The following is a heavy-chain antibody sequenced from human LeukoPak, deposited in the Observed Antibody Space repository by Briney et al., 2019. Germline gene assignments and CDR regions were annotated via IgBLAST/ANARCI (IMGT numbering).Heavy chain of an antibody. CDR3: ARGSGDYSY. V-gene: IGHV4-34*01. CDR1: GGSFSGYY. J-gene: IGHJ4*02. CDR2: INQSGST. D-gene: IGHD4-17*01. Sequence: SETLSLTCAVYGGSFSGYYWSWIRQPPGKGLEWIGEINQSGSTNYNPSLKSRVTISVDTSKNQFSLKLSSVTAADTAVYYCARGSGDYSYWGQGTLVTVSS.